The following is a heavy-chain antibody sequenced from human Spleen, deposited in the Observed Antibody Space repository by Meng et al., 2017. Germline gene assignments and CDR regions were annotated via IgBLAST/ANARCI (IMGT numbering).Heavy chain of an antibody. V-gene: IGHV3-30*01. D-gene: IGHD3-10*01. CDR3: ARRGETLRPFDY. J-gene: IGHJ4*02. CDR1: GFTFSSYA. Sequence: GESLKISCAASGFTFSSYAMHWVRQAPGKGLEWVALISYDGSNKYYADSVKGRFTISRDNSKNTLFLQMNSLRAEDTAVYYCARRGETLRPFDYWGQGTLVTVSS. CDR2: ISYDGSNK.